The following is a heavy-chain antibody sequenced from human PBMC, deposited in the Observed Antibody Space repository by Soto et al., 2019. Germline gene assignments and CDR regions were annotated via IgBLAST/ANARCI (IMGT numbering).Heavy chain of an antibody. CDR3: ARRQNEYYFDY. V-gene: IGHV4-39*01. CDR1: GGSISSSSYY. CDR2: IYYSGST. J-gene: IGHJ4*02. D-gene: IGHD1-1*01. Sequence: LSLTCTVSGGSISSSSYYWGWIRQPPGKGLEWIGSIYYSGSTYYNPSLKSRVTISVDTSKNQFSLKLSSVTAADTAVYYCARRQNEYYFDYWGQGTRVTVSS.